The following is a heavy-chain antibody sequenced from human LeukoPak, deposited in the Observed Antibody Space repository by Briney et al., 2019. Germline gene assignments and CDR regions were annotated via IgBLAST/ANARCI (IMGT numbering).Heavy chain of an antibody. CDR1: GFTVSSNY. CDR2: MYSSGTT. D-gene: IGHD1-26*01. J-gene: IGHJ4*02. CDR3: ARVLSGSYFAFDY. Sequence: PGGSLRLSCAASGFTVSSNYMSWIRQPPGKGLEWIGYMYSSGTTYYNPSLKSRLTISVDTSKNQFSLKLTSVTAADTAVFYCARVLSGSYFAFDYWGQGTLVTVSS. V-gene: IGHV4-4*09.